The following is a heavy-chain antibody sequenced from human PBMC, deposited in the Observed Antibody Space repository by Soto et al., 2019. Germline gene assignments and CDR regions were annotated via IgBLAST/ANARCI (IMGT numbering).Heavy chain of an antibody. CDR2: ISSSGSTI. D-gene: IGHD3-3*01. J-gene: IGHJ6*03. Sequence: GGSLRLSCAASGLTFSDYYMSWIRQAPGKGLEWVSYISSSGSTIYYADSVKGRFTISRDNAKNSLYLQMNSLRAEDTAVYYCARDGRFLEWLSEDYMDVWGKGTTVTVSS. V-gene: IGHV3-11*01. CDR3: ARDGRFLEWLSEDYMDV. CDR1: GLTFSDYY.